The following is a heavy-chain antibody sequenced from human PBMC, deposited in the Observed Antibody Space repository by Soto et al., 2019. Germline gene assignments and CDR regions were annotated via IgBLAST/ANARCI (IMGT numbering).Heavy chain of an antibody. CDR1: GFIFSSYA. V-gene: IGHV3-23*01. J-gene: IGHJ3*02. CDR2: ISGSGTTA. CDR3: AKTTDGWFSAFEI. Sequence: GGSLRLSCAASGFIFSSYAMSWVRQAPGKGLEWVSAISGSGTTAYYADSVKGRFTFSRDNSKKTMYLQMNSLRAEDTAVYYCAKTTDGWFSAFEIWGQGTMVTVS. D-gene: IGHD6-19*01.